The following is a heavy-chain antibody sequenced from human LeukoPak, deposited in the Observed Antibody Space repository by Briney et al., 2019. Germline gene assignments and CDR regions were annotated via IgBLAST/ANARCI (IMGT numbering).Heavy chain of an antibody. CDR3: ARAQPNDFWSGYIDY. V-gene: IGHV4-61*02. J-gene: IGHJ4*02. CDR1: GGSISSGSYY. CDR2: IYTSGST. Sequence: TLSLTCTVSGGSISSGSYYWSWIRQPAGKGLEWIGRIYTSGSTNYNPSLKSRVTISVDTSKNQFSLKLSSVTAADTAVYYCARAQPNDFWSGYIDYWGQGTLVTVSS. D-gene: IGHD3-3*01.